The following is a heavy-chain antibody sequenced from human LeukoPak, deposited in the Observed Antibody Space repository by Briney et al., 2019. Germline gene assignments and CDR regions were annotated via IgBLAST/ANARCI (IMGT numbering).Heavy chain of an antibody. D-gene: IGHD3-3*01. V-gene: IGHV4-61*02. CDR3: ARGITIFGVVTAFFDY. CDR2: IYTSGST. CDR1: GGSISSGSYY. Sequence: SETLSLTCTVSGGSISSGSYYWSWIRQPAGKGLEWVGRIYTSGSTNYNPSLKSRVTISVDTSKNQFSLKLSSVTAADTAVYYCARGITIFGVVTAFFDYWGQGTLVTVSS. J-gene: IGHJ4*02.